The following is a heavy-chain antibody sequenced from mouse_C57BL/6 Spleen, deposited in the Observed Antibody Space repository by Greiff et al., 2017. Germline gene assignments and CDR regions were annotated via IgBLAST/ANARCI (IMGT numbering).Heavy chain of an antibody. CDR1: GYSITSCYF. CDR2: ISYDGSN. Sequence: EVKLVESGPGLVKPSQSLSLSCSVTGYSITSCYFWYWIRQSPGNKREWMGYISYDGSNNYNPSLKNRISITRDTSKNQFFLKLNSVTTEDTATDYCARVPYDYGGYDFEYWGQGTTLTVSS. J-gene: IGHJ2*01. CDR3: ARVPYDYGGYDFEY. D-gene: IGHD2-4*01. V-gene: IGHV3-6*01.